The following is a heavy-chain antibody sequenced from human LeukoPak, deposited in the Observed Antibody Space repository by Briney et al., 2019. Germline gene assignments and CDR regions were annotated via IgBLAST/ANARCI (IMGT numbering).Heavy chain of an antibody. CDR3: ARRARLYFYMDV. Sequence: PGGSLRLSCAASGFTFSDYGMHWVRQAPGKGLDWVANIWYDGSVKYYADSVKGRFTISRDNSKNTVSLQMDSLRGEDTAVYYCARRARLYFYMDVWGKGTTVTVSS. V-gene: IGHV3-33*01. CDR1: GFTFSDYG. CDR2: IWYDGSVK. D-gene: IGHD3-9*01. J-gene: IGHJ6*04.